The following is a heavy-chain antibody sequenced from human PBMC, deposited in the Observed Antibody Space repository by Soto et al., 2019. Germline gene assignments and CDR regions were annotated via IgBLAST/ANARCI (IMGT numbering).Heavy chain of an antibody. J-gene: IGHJ6*02. V-gene: IGHV4-39*07. CDR1: GGSISSSSYY. D-gene: IGHD3-10*01. CDR2: IYYSGST. Sequence: SETLSLTCTVSGGSISSSSYYWGWIRQPPGKGLEWIGSIYYSGSTYYNPSLKSRVTISVDTSKNQFSLKMSSVTAADTALYYCAKDHYGSAIYGMDVWGQGTTVTVSS. CDR3: AKDHYGSAIYGMDV.